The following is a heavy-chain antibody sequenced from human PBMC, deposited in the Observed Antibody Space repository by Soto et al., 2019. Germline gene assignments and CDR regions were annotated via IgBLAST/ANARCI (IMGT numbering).Heavy chain of an antibody. J-gene: IGHJ4*02. CDR1: GGSISRSGYF. Sequence: SSETLSLTCTVSGGSISRSGYFWSWTRQHPGKGLEWIGYIYDSGSTYYNPSLKSRVSLSVDTSKNQFSLNLTSVTAADTAMYYCARSSRSYFDYWGQGTLVTVSS. V-gene: IGHV4-31*03. CDR2: IYDSGST. CDR3: ARSSRSYFDY.